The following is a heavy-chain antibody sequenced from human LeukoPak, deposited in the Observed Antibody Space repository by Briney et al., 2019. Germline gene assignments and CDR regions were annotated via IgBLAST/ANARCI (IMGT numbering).Heavy chain of an antibody. Sequence: PSETLSLTCTVSGGSISSYYWSWIRQPPGKGLEWIGYIYDSGTTNYNPSLKSRVTISLDTSKNQFSLNLTSVTAADTAVYHCARGSGDYATSDAEYFQHWGQGTLVTVSS. J-gene: IGHJ1*01. D-gene: IGHD4-17*01. V-gene: IGHV4-59*01. CDR3: ARGSGDYATSDAEYFQH. CDR1: GGSISSYY. CDR2: IYDSGTT.